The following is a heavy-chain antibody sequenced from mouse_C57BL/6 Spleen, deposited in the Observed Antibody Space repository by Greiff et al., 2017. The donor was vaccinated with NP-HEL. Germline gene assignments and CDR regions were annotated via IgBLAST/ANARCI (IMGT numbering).Heavy chain of an antibody. CDR1: GYTFTSYW. V-gene: IGHV1-52*01. D-gene: IGHD2-5*01. Sequence: HVQLQQPGAELVIPFSSFPLSFKSSGYTFTSYWMHWVKQRPIQGLEWIGNIDPSDSETHYNQKFKDKATLTVDKSSSTAYMQLSSLTSEDSAVYYCARRGAYYSNYDYAMDYWGQGTSVTVSS. J-gene: IGHJ4*01. CDR2: IDPSDSET. CDR3: ARRGAYYSNYDYAMDY.